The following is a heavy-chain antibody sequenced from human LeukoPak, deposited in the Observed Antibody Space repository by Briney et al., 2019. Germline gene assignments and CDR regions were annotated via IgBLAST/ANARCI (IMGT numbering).Heavy chain of an antibody. Sequence: GPSGRASCKPSGYTFTGFGISWVRQAPGQGLEWMGWISAYNGNTNYAQKLQGRVTMTTDTSTSTAYMELRSLRSDDTAVYYCARFRQLAAQDYWGQGTLVTVSS. D-gene: IGHD6-6*01. J-gene: IGHJ4*02. CDR2: ISAYNGNT. CDR3: ARFRQLAAQDY. CDR1: GYTFTGFG. V-gene: IGHV1-18*01.